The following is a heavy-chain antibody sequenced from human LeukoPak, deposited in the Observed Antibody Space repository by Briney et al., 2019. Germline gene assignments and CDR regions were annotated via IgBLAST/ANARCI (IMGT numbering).Heavy chain of an antibody. Sequence: PSETLSLTCAVYGGSFSGYYWSWIRQPPGNRLEWIGEINHSGSTNYNPSLKSRVTISVDTSKNQFSLKLSSVTAADTAVYYCARGLGPNYDFWSGYPQKYYFDYWGQGTLVTVSS. CDR3: ARGLGPNYDFWSGYPQKYYFDY. CDR2: INHSGST. J-gene: IGHJ4*02. D-gene: IGHD3-3*01. CDR1: GGSFSGYY. V-gene: IGHV4-34*01.